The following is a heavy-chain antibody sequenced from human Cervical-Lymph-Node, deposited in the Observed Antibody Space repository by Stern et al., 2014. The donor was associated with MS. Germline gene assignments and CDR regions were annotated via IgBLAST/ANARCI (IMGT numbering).Heavy chain of an antibody. J-gene: IGHJ6*02. CDR1: GGTFSSYT. CDR2: IFPILGIA. D-gene: IGHD5-12*01. CDR3: ARAVATINFSGRLYYYYGMDV. V-gene: IGHV1-69*09. Sequence: VQLEESGAEVKKPGSSVKVSCKASGGTFSSYTISWVRQAPGQGLEWMGRIFPILGIANYAQKFQGRVTITADKSTSTAYMELSSLRSEDTAVYYCARAVATINFSGRLYYYYGMDVWGQGTTVTVSS.